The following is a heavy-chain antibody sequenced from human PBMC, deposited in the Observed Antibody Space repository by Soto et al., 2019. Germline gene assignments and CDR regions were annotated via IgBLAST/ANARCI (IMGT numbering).Heavy chain of an antibody. CDR2: IYPSGST. V-gene: IGHV4-4*02. D-gene: IGHD3-9*01. Sequence: PSETRSLTCPVPGGSIRSSKWWSWGPQPPGKGLEWIGEIYPSGSTTYNPSLKSRLTISLHTSNNQFSLTLDSVTAADTAVYYCARARNLLTGYYKGGFYYFDFWGEGILVTVSS. CDR1: GGSIRSSKW. CDR3: ARARNLLTGYYKGGFYYFDF. J-gene: IGHJ4*02.